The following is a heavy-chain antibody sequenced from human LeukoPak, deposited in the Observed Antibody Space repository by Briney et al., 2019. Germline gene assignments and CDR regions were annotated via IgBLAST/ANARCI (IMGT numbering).Heavy chain of an antibody. CDR3: ARLEYSSSSENYYYYYGMDV. CDR2: INHSGST. CDR1: GGSFSGYY. J-gene: IGHJ6*02. D-gene: IGHD6-6*01. V-gene: IGHV4-34*01. Sequence: SETLSLTCAVYGGSFSGYYWSWIRQPPGKGLEWIGEINHSGSTNYNPSLKSRVTISVGTSKNQFSLKLSSVTAADTAVYYCARLEYSSSSENYYYYYGMDVWGQGTTVTVSS.